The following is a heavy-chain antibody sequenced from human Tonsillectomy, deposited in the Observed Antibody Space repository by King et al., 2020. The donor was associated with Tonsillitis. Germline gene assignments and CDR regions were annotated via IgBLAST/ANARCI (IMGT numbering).Heavy chain of an antibody. CDR1: GFTFDNYA. D-gene: IGHD6-19*01. J-gene: IGHJ4*02. CDR2: ISGGGATT. V-gene: IGHV3-23*04. Sequence: VQLVESGGGLVQPGGSLRLSCAASGFTFDNYAMTWVRQAPGKGLEWVSSISGGGATTYYADAVKGRFTISRDNSNNTLYLQMNSLRAEDTAIYYCTKDGGGWYTSGWYYFDYWGQGTLVTVSS. CDR3: TKDGGGWYTSGWYYFDY.